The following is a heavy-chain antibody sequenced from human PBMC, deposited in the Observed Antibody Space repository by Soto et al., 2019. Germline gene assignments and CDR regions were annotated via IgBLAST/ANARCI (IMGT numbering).Heavy chain of an antibody. CDR3: AKRLVGPAYGIDV. J-gene: IGHJ6*02. Sequence: GGSLRLSCGGSGFTFTRYALSWVGQAQGEGLEWVSVVNTPGGKTYYADSVKGRFTISRDNSKNIVYLQMNSLRAEDTAVYYCAKRLVGPAYGIDVWGQGTTVTVSS. V-gene: IGHV3-23*01. CDR1: GFTFTRYA. D-gene: IGHD6-6*01. CDR2: VNTPGGKT.